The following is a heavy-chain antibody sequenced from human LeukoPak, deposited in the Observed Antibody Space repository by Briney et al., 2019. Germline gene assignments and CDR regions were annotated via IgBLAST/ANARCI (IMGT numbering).Heavy chain of an antibody. CDR3: ARGSAAAGKGYFDY. V-gene: IGHV6-1*01. D-gene: IGHD6-13*01. CDR1: GDSVSSNSAA. Sequence: RTLSLTCAISGDSVSSNSAAWNWIRQSPSRGLEWLGRTYYRSKWYNDYAVSVKSRITINPDTSKNQFSLQLNSVTPEDTAVYYCARGSAAAGKGYFDYWGQGTLVTVSS. CDR2: TYYRSKWYN. J-gene: IGHJ4*02.